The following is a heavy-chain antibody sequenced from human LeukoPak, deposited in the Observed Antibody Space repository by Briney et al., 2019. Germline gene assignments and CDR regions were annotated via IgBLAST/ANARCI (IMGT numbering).Heavy chain of an antibody. D-gene: IGHD3-10*01. CDR3: AKSFGSGNYFDS. V-gene: IGHV4-59*01. J-gene: IGHJ4*02. CDR1: GGSISSYY. Sequence: PSETLSLTCTVSGGSISSYYWSWIRQPPGKGLEWIGYIYYSGSTNYNPSLKSRVTISVDTSKNQFSLNLRSVTAADTAVYYCAKSFGSGNYFDSWGQGTLVTVSS. CDR2: IYYSGST.